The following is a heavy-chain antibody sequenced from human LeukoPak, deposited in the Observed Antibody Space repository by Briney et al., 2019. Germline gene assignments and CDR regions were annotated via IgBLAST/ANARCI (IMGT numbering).Heavy chain of an antibody. CDR2: IHYTGST. CDR1: GGSVSNYY. D-gene: IGHD3-10*02. J-gene: IGHJ4*02. Sequence: SETLSLTCTVSGGSVSNYYWSWIRQPPGKGLQWIGVIHYTGSTTYNPSLNSRLTILVDTSKNQFSLKLNSVTAADTAMYYCAITVSSSGGPFLYWGQGILVTVSS. CDR3: AITVSSSGGPFLY. V-gene: IGHV4-59*02.